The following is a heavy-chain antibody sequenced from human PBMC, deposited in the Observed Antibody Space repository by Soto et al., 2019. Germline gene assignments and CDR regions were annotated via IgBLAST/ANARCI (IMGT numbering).Heavy chain of an antibody. V-gene: IGHV3-30*18. CDR3: AKGFFTYSRLYYFDY. CDR2: ISYDGSNK. J-gene: IGHJ4*02. Sequence: GGSLRLSCAASGFTFSSYGMHWVRQAPGKGLEWVAVISYDGSNKYYADSVKGRFTISRDNSKNTLYLQMNSLRAEDTAVYYCAKGFFTYSRLYYFDYWGQGTLVTVSS. CDR1: GFTFSSYG. D-gene: IGHD4-4*01.